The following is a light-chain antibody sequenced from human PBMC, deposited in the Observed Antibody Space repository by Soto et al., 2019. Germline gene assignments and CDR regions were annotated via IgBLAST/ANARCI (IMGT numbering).Light chain of an antibody. CDR2: WAS. V-gene: IGKV4-1*01. Sequence: DIVMTQSPDSLAVSLGERATINCKSSQSVLSSPSNKNCLAWYQRKAGQPPKLLIYWASTRESGVPERFSGSGSATDFTLTISSLQAEDVADYYCQQYYTTPLTFGGGTKVEIK. CDR3: QQYYTTPLT. CDR1: QSVLSSPSNKNC. J-gene: IGKJ4*01.